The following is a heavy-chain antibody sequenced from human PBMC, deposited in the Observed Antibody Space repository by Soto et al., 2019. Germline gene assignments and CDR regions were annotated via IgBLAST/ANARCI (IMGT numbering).Heavy chain of an antibody. Sequence: SVKVSCKASGGTFSSYAISWVRQAPGQGLEWMGGIIPIFGTANYAQKFQGRVTITADESTSTAYMELSSLRSEDTAVYYCAHLPAPYYYDSSGYYYSWGQGTLVTVSS. CDR2: IIPIFGTA. V-gene: IGHV1-69*13. CDR1: GGTFSSYA. CDR3: AHLPAPYYYDSSGYYYS. J-gene: IGHJ4*02. D-gene: IGHD3-22*01.